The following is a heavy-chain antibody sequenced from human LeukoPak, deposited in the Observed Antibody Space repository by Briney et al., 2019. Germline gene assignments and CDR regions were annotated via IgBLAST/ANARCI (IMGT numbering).Heavy chain of an antibody. J-gene: IGHJ3*02. CDR3: ARDVDSYGLDAFDI. V-gene: IGHV3-30*03. CDR2: ISYDGSNK. D-gene: IGHD5-18*01. CDR1: GFSFSSYG. Sequence: GGSLRLSCAASGFSFSSYGINWVRQAPGKGLEWVAVISYDGSNKYYADSVKGRFTISRDNSKNTLYLQMNSLRAEDTAVYYCARDVDSYGLDAFDIWGQGTMVTVSS.